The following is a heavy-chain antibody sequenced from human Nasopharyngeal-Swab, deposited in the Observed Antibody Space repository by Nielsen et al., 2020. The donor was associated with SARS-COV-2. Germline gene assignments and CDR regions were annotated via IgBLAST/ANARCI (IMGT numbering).Heavy chain of an antibody. Sequence: SETLSLTCTVSGGSISSYYWSWIRQPPGKGLEWIGNIYYSGSTNYNLYLKSRVTISVDMSKNQFSLKLSSVTAADTDVYYCARLSYDFWRGYFPYWGQGTLVTVSS. CDR2: IYYSGST. V-gene: IGHV4-59*13. CDR1: GGSISSYY. CDR3: ARLSYDFWRGYFPY. J-gene: IGHJ4*02. D-gene: IGHD3-3*01.